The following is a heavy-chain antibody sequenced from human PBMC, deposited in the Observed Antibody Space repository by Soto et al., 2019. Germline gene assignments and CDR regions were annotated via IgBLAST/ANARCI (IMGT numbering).Heavy chain of an antibody. V-gene: IGHV1-58*01. CDR1: GFTFTSSA. CDR2: IVVGSGNT. D-gene: IGHD4-17*01. Sequence: SVKASCKASGFTFTSSAVQWVRQARGQRLKWIGWIVVGSGNTNYAQKFQERVTITRDMSTSTAYMELSSLRSEDTAVYYCAADSSNGDYEGLTFDYWGQGTLVTVSS. J-gene: IGHJ4*02. CDR3: AADSSNGDYEGLTFDY.